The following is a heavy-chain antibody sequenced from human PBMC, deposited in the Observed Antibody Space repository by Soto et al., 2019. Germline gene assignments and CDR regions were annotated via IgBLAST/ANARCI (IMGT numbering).Heavy chain of an antibody. V-gene: IGHV4-4*07. CDR3: AREVYGSSTNGYHYYYGMDV. D-gene: IGHD2-2*01. Sequence: SETLSLTCTVSGGSISSYYWSWIRQPAGKGLEWIGRIYDSGSTNYNPSLKSRLTMLVDTSKNQFSLKLSSVTAADTAVYYCAREVYGSSTNGYHYYYGMDVWGQGATVTVSS. CDR1: GGSISSYY. CDR2: IYDSGST. J-gene: IGHJ6*02.